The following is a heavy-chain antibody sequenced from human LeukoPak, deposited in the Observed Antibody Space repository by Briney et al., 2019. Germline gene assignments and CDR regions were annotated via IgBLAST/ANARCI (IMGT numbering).Heavy chain of an antibody. V-gene: IGHV3-30*18. D-gene: IGHD1-26*01. J-gene: IGHJ3*02. CDR2: ISYDGSNK. CDR3: AKLWPDGWELLSAFDI. Sequence: GGSLRLSCAASGFTFSSYGMHWVRQAPGKGLEWVAVISYDGSNKYYADSVKGRFTISRDNSKNTLYLQMNSLRAEDTAVYYCAKLWPDGWELLSAFDIWGQGTMVTVSS. CDR1: GFTFSSYG.